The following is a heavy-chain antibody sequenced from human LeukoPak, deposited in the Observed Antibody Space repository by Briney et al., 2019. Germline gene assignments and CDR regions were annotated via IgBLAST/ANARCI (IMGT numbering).Heavy chain of an antibody. CDR1: GGSISSSSYY. J-gene: IGHJ3*02. Sequence: SETLSLTCTVSGGSISSSSYYWGWIRQPPGKGLEWIGSIYYSGSTYYNPSLKSRVTISVDTSKNQFSLKLSSVTAADTAVYYCARENWNDGRDDAFDIWGQGTMVTVSS. D-gene: IGHD1-1*01. CDR2: IYYSGST. CDR3: ARENWNDGRDDAFDI. V-gene: IGHV4-39*07.